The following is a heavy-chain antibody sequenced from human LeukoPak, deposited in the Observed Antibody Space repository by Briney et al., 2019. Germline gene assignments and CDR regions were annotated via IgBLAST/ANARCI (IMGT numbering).Heavy chain of an antibody. J-gene: IGHJ6*02. CDR3: AKDGNVLRYFDWLLRHYYYGMDV. CDR1: GFIFDDYA. D-gene: IGHD3-9*01. V-gene: IGHV3-9*01. Sequence: GRSLRLSCAASGFIFDDYAMHWVRQAPGKGLEWVSGISWNSGSIVYADSVKGRFTISRDNSKNSLYLQMYSLRTEDTALYYCAKDGNVLRYFDWLLRHYYYGMDVWGQGTTVTVPS. CDR2: ISWNSGSI.